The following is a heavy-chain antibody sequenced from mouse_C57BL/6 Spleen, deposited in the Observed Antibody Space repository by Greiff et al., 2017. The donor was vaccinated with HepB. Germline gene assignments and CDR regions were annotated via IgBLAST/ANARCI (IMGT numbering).Heavy chain of an antibody. D-gene: IGHD2-1*01. V-gene: IGHV1-52*01. CDR3: ARKKGYGNYEDYFDY. CDR2: IDPSDSET. CDR1: GYTFTSYW. Sequence: QVHVKQPGAELVRPGSSVKLSCKASGYTFTSYWMHWVKQRPIQGLEWIGNIDPSDSETHYNQKFKDKATLTVDKSSSTAYMQLSSLTSEDSAVYYCARKKGYGNYEDYFDYWGQGTTLTVSS. J-gene: IGHJ2*01.